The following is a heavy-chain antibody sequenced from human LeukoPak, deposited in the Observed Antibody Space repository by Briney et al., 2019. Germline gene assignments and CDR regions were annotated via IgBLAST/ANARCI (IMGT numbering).Heavy chain of an antibody. V-gene: IGHV3-74*01. D-gene: IGHD3-10*01. CDR3: ANRGDYYYYGMDV. J-gene: IGHJ6*02. Sequence: GGSLRLSCAASGFTFISYWMHWVRQAPGKGLVWVSRINSDGSTTSYAASVKGRFTISRDTAKNTLYLQMNSLRAEDTAVYYCANRGDYYYYGMDVWGQGTTVTVSS. CDR2: INSDGSTT. CDR1: GFTFISYW.